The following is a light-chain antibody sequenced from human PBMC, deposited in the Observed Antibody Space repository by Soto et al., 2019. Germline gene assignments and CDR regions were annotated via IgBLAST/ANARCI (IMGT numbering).Light chain of an antibody. J-gene: IGKJ1*01. CDR3: QQYNSYSPWT. V-gene: IGKV1-5*01. Sequence: DIPMTQSPSTLSASVGDRDTITCRASQSISSWLAWYQQKPGKAPKLLIYDASSLESGVPSRFSGSGSGTEFTLTISSLQPDDFATYYCQQYNSYSPWTFGQGTKVEIK. CDR1: QSISSW. CDR2: DAS.